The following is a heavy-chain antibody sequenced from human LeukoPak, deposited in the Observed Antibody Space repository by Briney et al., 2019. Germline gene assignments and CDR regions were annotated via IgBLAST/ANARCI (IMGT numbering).Heavy chain of an antibody. V-gene: IGHV1-18*01. CDR1: GYTFTSYD. J-gene: IGHJ4*02. CDR3: ARDDRIAVAVLYYFDY. Sequence: ASVKVSCKASGYTFTSYDINWVRQAPGQGLEWMGWISAYNGNTHYAQKLQGRVTMTRDTSISTAYMELSRLRSDDTAVYYCARDDRIAVAVLYYFDYWGQGTLVTVSS. D-gene: IGHD6-19*01. CDR2: ISAYNGNT.